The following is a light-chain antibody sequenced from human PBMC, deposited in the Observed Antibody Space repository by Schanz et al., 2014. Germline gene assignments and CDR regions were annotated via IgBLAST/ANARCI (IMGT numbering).Light chain of an antibody. CDR1: SSDVGSNNL. Sequence: QSALTQPASASGSPGQSVTISCTGTSSDVGSNNLVSWYQQHPGKAPKLMIYEGSKRPLGVSNRFSGSKSGNTASLTISGLQAEDEADYYCCSYAGLSTWVFGGGTKLTVL. CDR3: CSYAGLSTWV. J-gene: IGLJ3*02. V-gene: IGLV2-23*01. CDR2: EGS.